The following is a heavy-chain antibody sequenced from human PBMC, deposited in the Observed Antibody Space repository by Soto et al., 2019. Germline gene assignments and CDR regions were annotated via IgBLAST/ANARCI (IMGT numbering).Heavy chain of an antibody. CDR1: GYTFTTYG. CDR2: ISAYNGNT. Sequence: QVQRVQSGAEVKTPGASVKVSCKASGYTFTTYGISWLRQAPGQGLEWMGWISAYNGNTNYAQKLQGRVTMTTDTSTSTAYMELRSLRSDDTAVYYCARDYYGSGRLNAHNWFDPWGQGTLVTVSS. V-gene: IGHV1-18*01. CDR3: ARDYYGSGRLNAHNWFDP. D-gene: IGHD3-10*01. J-gene: IGHJ5*02.